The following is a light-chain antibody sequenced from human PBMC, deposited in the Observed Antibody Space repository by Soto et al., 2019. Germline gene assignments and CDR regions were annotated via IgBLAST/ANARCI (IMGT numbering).Light chain of an antibody. CDR1: SSDVGGYDL. J-gene: IGLJ1*01. CDR3: ASYTTTNILL. V-gene: IGLV2-14*02. Sequence: QSALTQPASVSGSPGQSITISCTGTSSDVGGYDLVSWYQHHPGKVPKLIAYDVTRRPSGVSRRFSGSKSGLTASLTISGLQAEDEADYFCASYTTTNILLFGTATKLTVL. CDR2: DVT.